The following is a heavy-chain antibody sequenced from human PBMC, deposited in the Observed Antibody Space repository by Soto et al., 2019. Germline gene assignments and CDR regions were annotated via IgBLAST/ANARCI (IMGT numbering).Heavy chain of an antibody. CDR3: ARGRSTSCYALDY. J-gene: IGHJ4*02. CDR2: IWYDGSNK. CDR1: GFTFSSYC. V-gene: IGHV3-33*01. D-gene: IGHD2-2*01. Sequence: PGGSLSLSCAASGFTFSSYCMHWVRQAPGKGLEWVAVIWYDGSNKYYADSVKGRFTISRDNSKNTLYLQMNSLRAEDTAVYYCARGRSTSCYALDYWGQGTLVTVSS.